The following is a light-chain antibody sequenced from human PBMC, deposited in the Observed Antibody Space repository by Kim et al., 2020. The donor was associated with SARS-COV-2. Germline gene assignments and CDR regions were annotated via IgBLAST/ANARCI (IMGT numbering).Light chain of an antibody. CDR3: SSYTSSSTFNWV. V-gene: IGLV2-14*04. CDR1: SSDVGGYNY. J-gene: IGLJ3*02. CDR2: DVS. Sequence: SITISCTGTSSDVGGYNYVSWYQQHPGKAPKLMIYDVSKRPSGVSNRFSGSKSGNTAYLTISGLQAEDEADYYCSSYTSSSTFNWVFGGGTKLTVL.